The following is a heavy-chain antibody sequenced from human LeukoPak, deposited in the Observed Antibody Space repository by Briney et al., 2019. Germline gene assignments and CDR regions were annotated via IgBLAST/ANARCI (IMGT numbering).Heavy chain of an antibody. Sequence: GGSLRLSCAASGFTFSSYWMHWVRQAPGKGLGWVSRINSDGSSTSYADSVKGRFTISRDNAKNTLYLQMNSLRAEDTAVYYCARVYDSSGYYGFGYWGQGTLVTVSS. J-gene: IGHJ4*02. CDR3: ARVYDSSGYYGFGY. CDR2: INSDGSST. D-gene: IGHD3-22*01. V-gene: IGHV3-74*01. CDR1: GFTFSSYW.